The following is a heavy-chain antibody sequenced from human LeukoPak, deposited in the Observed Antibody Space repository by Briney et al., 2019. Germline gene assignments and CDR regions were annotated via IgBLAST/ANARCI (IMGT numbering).Heavy chain of an antibody. D-gene: IGHD3-10*01. CDR1: GFTFSSYG. CDR2: IRYDGSNK. Sequence: GGSLRLSCAASGFTFSSYGMHWVRQAPGKGLEWVAFIRYDGSNKYYADSVKGRFTISRDNSKNTLYLQMNSLRAEDTAVYYCARFGVTTTSADYYYGMDVWGQGTTVTVSS. J-gene: IGHJ6*02. V-gene: IGHV3-30*02. CDR3: ARFGVTTTSADYYYGMDV.